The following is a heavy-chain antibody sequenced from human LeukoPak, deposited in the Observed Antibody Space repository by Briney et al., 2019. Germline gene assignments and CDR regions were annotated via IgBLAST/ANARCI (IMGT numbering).Heavy chain of an antibody. CDR3: ARDDDRSENAFDY. D-gene: IGHD3-22*01. V-gene: IGHV3-33*01. CDR2: ILNDGSNA. CDR1: GFTFSRYG. J-gene: IGHJ4*02. Sequence: GGSLRLSCAASGFTFSRYGMHWVRQAPGKGLEWVAVILNDGSNADYADSAKGRFTISRDNSKNTLYLQMNSLRVEDTAVYYCARDDDRSENAFDYWGQGTLVTVSS.